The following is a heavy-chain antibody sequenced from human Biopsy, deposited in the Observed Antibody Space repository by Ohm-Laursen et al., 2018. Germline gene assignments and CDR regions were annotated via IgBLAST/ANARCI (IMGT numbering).Heavy chain of an antibody. CDR3: ARVGSGWAPFDK. J-gene: IGHJ4*02. CDR1: GYSISSDYR. V-gene: IGHV4-38-2*01. CDR2: IFKDGNT. D-gene: IGHD6-19*01. Sequence: SETLSLTCAVSGYSISSDYRWGWIRQAPGKTLEWLGNIFKDGNTHYNPPLRSRLILSIDTSKNQFSLMMTSVSGADTAVYFCARVGSGWAPFDKWGPGTLVTVSS.